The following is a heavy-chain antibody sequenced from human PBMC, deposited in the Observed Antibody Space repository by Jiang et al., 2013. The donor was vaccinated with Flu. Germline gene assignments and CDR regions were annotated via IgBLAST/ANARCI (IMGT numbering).Heavy chain of an antibody. CDR1: GFSLSTNGVG. J-gene: IGHJ4*02. Sequence: VKPTQTLTVTCSFSGFSLSTNGVGVVWIRQPPGKALEWLAVIYWNGDYHYSPALKSRLAVTKDTSKNQVVLTLTNVDPADTGTYYCAHSGPLXGLRRFLEWFSTLYFDYWGQGTLVTVSS. CDR3: AHSGPLXGLRRFLEWFSTLYFDY. V-gene: IGHV2-5*01. D-gene: IGHD3-3*01. CDR2: IYWNGDY.